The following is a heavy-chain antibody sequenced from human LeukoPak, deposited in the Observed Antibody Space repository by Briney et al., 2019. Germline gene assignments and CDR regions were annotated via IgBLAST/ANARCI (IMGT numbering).Heavy chain of an antibody. CDR1: GFTFDDYA. J-gene: IGHJ2*01. Sequence: KSGGSLRLSCAASGFTFDDYAMHWVRQAPGKGLEWVSSITSSSIDIYYADSVKGRFTISRDNAKNSLYLQMNSLRAEDTAVYYCARASYCGGDCYRGYFDLWGRGTLVTVSS. CDR2: ITSSSIDI. V-gene: IGHV3-21*01. CDR3: ARASYCGGDCYRGYFDL. D-gene: IGHD2-21*02.